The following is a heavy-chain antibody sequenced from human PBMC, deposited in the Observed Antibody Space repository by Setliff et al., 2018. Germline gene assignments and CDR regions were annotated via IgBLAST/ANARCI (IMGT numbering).Heavy chain of an antibody. CDR3: ARTRYGLGGRPY. V-gene: IGHV4-39*07. Sequence: PSETLSLTCSVSGGSIISSTYNWGFIRQSPGKGPEWIGSIYYSGTAYYNPSLESRVTMFVDTSKNQFSLRLSSVTAADTAVYYCARTRYGLGGRPYWGQGTLVTVSS. CDR1: GGSIISSTYN. J-gene: IGHJ4*02. CDR2: IYYSGTA. D-gene: IGHD2-15*01.